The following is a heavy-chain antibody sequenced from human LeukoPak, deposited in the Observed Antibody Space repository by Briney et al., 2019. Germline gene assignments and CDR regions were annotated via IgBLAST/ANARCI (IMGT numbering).Heavy chain of an antibody. D-gene: IGHD6-19*01. CDR2: TYYRTRWYF. J-gene: IGHJ5*02. CDR1: GDSVSNNGAS. V-gene: IGHV6-1*01. Sequence: SQTLSLTCAISGDSVSNNGASWNWIRQSPSRGLEWLGRTYYRTRWYFDYAVSVRSRATINPDTSKNQFSLQLDSVTPEYTAVYYCARGGAGWYVSVFDPWGQGTLVTVSS. CDR3: ARGGAGWYVSVFDP.